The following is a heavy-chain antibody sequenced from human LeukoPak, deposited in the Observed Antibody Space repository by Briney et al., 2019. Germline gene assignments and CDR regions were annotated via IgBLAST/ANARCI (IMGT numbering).Heavy chain of an antibody. J-gene: IGHJ4*02. CDR3: ARAPYTTGRSFYFDS. CDR1: GFTFRNYG. D-gene: IGHD2-2*02. CDR2: IWYDGSKN. Sequence: PGGSLRLSCAASGFTFRNYGMHWVRQAPGKGLEWVAIIWYDGSKNYYADSVKGRLTISRDNLNNTLYLQMNSLRAEDTALYYCARAPYTTGRSFYFDSWGQGTLVTVSS. V-gene: IGHV3-33*01.